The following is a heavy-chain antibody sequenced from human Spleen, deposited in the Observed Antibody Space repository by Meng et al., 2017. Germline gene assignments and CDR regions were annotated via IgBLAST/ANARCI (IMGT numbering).Heavy chain of an antibody. V-gene: IGHV4-59*02. Sequence: SETLSLTSSVSGVSVSTYYWSCIWIRQPPGKGLESIGYIYYIGNTIYSPSLKGRVTITIDTSKNQVSLKITSMTAADTASYYCAASTGGTTDGYFDPWGQGTLVTVSS. CDR3: AASTGGTTDGYFDP. CDR2: IYYIGNT. CDR1: GVSVSTYY. D-gene: IGHD5-24*01. J-gene: IGHJ5*02.